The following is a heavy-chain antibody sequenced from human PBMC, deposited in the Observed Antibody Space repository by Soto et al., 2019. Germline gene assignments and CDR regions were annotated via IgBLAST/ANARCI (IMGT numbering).Heavy chain of an antibody. CDR1: GVSISSYY. V-gene: IGHV4-59*01. J-gene: IGHJ4*02. CDR2: TYYSGST. CDR3: ARVWYSGYDVAPLFDY. Sequence: SETLSLTCTVSGVSISSYYWSWIRQPPGKGLEWIGYTYYSGSTNYNPSLKSRVTISVDTSKNQLSLKLSSVTAADTAVYYCARVWYSGYDVAPLFDYWGQGTLVTVSS. D-gene: IGHD5-12*01.